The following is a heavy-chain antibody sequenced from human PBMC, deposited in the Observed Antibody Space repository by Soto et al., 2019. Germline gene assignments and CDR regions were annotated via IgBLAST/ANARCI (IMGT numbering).Heavy chain of an antibody. V-gene: IGHV3-48*01. D-gene: IGHD6-13*01. J-gene: IGHJ6*02. CDR1: GFTFSSYS. Sequence: SLRLSCAASGFTFSSYSMNWVRQAPGKGLEWVSYISSSSSTIYYADSVKGRFTISRDNAKNSLYLQMNSLRAEDTAVYYCANPPWPGIAEAGHYYYYGMDVRAQRTTVTVSS. CDR2: ISSSSSTI. CDR3: ANPPWPGIAEAGHYYYYGMDV.